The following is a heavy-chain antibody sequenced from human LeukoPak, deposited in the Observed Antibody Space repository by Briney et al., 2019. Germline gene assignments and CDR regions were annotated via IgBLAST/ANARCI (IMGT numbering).Heavy chain of an antibody. J-gene: IGHJ5*02. Sequence: GGSLRLSCAASGFTFSSYWMSWVRQAPGKGLEWVANIKQDGSEKYYVDSVKGRFTISRDNAKNSLYVQMNSLRAEDTAVYYCARLHLGDPHDSGSPNWFDPWGQGTLVTVSS. CDR1: GFTFSSYW. V-gene: IGHV3-7*03. CDR3: ARLHLGDPHDSGSPNWFDP. CDR2: IKQDGSEK. D-gene: IGHD3-10*01.